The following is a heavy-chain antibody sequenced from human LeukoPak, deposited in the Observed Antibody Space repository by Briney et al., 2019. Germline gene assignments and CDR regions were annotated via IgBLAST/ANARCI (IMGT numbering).Heavy chain of an antibody. J-gene: IGHJ5*02. Sequence: ASVKVSCKASGYTFTGYYMHWVRQAPGQGLEWMGWINPNSGGTNYEQKFQGRVTMTRDTSIITAHLELSRLTFDDTAVYYCARDPSDGGATGDRLDPWGQGTLVTVSS. CDR3: ARDPSDGGATGDRLDP. D-gene: IGHD1-1*01. CDR2: INPNSGGT. V-gene: IGHV1-2*02. CDR1: GYTFTGYY.